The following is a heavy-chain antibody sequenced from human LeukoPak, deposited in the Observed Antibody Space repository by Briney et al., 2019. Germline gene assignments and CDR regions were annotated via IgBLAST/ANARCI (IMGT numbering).Heavy chain of an antibody. CDR2: IYSGGST. D-gene: IGHD3-22*01. Sequence: GGSLRLSCAASGFTVSSNYMSWVRQAPGKGLEWVSVIYSGGSTYYADSVKGRFTISRDNSKNTLYLQMNSLRAEDTAVYYCARDERYDSSGYPFDYWGQGTLVTVSS. CDR1: GFTVSSNY. V-gene: IGHV3-53*01. J-gene: IGHJ4*02. CDR3: ARDERYDSSGYPFDY.